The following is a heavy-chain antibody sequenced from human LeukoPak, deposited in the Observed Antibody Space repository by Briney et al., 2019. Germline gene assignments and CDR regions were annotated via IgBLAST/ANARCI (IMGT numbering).Heavy chain of an antibody. CDR3: AKDSRDFWSGYSR. V-gene: IGHV3-30*18. J-gene: IGHJ4*02. D-gene: IGHD3-3*01. CDR1: GFTFSSYG. CDR2: ISYDGSNK. Sequence: GGSLRLSCAASGFTFSSYGMHWVRQAPGKGLEWVAVISYDGSNKYYADSVKGRFTISRDNSKNTLYLQMNSLRAEDTAVYYCAKDSRDFWSGYSRWGQGTLVTVSS.